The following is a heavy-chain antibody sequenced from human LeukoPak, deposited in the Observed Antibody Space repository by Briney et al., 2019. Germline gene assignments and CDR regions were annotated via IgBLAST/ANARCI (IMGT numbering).Heavy chain of an antibody. J-gene: IGHJ4*02. CDR3: AREWVYYYDSSGYYESTYYFDY. D-gene: IGHD3-22*01. CDR1: GGSFSGYY. Sequence: PSETLSLTCAVYGGSFSGYYWSWIRQPPGKGLEWIGEINHSGSTNYNPSLKSRVTISVDRSKNQFSLKLSSVTAADTAVYYCAREWVYYYDSSGYYESTYYFDYWGQGTLVTVSS. V-gene: IGHV4-34*01. CDR2: INHSGST.